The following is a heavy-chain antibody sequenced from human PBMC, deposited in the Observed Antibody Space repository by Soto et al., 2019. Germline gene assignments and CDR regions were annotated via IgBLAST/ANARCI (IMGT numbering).Heavy chain of an antibody. Sequence: EVLLVESGGGMVQPGGSLKLSCATSGFVFKDSSIHWVRQASGKGLAWVGRIRDRAYSYATAYAESVKGRFTISRDDSNNTAYLQMSGLKTEDTAIYYCTRRISAAHDYWGQGTLVTVSS. D-gene: IGHD1-20*01. J-gene: IGHJ4*02. V-gene: IGHV3-73*01. CDR2: IRDRAYSYAT. CDR3: TRRISAAHDY. CDR1: GFVFKDSS.